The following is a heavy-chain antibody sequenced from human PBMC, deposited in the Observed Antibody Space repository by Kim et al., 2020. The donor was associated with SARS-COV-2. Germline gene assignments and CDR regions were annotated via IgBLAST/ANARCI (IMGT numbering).Heavy chain of an antibody. J-gene: IGHJ4*02. CDR1: GGSINTYY. V-gene: IGHV4-59*12. D-gene: IGHD3-10*01. CDR2: IYYSGIT. Sequence: SETLSLTCTVSGGSINTYYWNWIRQPPGKGLEWIGFIYYSGITKYNPSLKNRLTISRDTSTNNFSLKLTSVTAADTAAYYCATFGFSYGSGTYFDYWGQG. CDR3: ATFGFSYGSGTYFDY.